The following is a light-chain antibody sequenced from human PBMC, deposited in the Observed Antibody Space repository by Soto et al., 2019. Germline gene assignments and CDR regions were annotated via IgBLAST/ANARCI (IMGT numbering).Light chain of an antibody. V-gene: IGKV3D-15*01. Sequence: EIVMTQSPATLCVSPWEGATLSCRASQIVDSNLAWYQQKPGQTPRLLMYGAYTRPTGITARFSGSGSGTDFTFTISRLEPEDFAVDGYQQYGFSPIGFGRGTRVEIK. CDR3: QQYGFSPIG. CDR1: QIVDSN. J-gene: IGKJ5*01. CDR2: GAY.